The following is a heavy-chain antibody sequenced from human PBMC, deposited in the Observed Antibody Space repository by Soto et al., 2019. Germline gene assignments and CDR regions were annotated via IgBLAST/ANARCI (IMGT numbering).Heavy chain of an antibody. D-gene: IGHD3-22*01. Sequence: GGSLRLSCAASGFTFSSYAMSWVRQAPGKGLEWVSAISGSGGSTYYADSVKGRFTISRDNSKNTLYLQKNSLRAEDTAVYYCAKTAGPMIVVVRVAHHPIFDYWGQGTLVTVSS. CDR1: GFTFSSYA. V-gene: IGHV3-23*01. CDR3: AKTAGPMIVVVRVAHHPIFDY. J-gene: IGHJ4*02. CDR2: ISGSGGST.